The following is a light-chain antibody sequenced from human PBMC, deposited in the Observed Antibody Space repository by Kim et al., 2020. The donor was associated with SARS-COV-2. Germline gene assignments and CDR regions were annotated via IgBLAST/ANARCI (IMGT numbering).Light chain of an antibody. Sequence: GKTAGVTWEGNNVADKDVGGKQQKPGKAPVLILYQDTKRPWGSPERVWGYNTGKTATLTMSGTQAMDEAEYYCEAWDSTTAVFGTGTKVTVL. CDR2: QDT. V-gene: IGLV3-1*01. CDR3: EAWDSTTAV. CDR1: NVADKD. J-gene: IGLJ1*01.